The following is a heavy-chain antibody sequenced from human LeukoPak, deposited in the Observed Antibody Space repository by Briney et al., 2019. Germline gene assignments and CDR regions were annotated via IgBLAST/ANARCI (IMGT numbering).Heavy chain of an antibody. CDR3: ARGGQRSDIVVVPAAIRLDP. CDR1: GGSFSGYY. CDR2: IKHSGST. J-gene: IGHJ5*02. V-gene: IGHV4-34*01. Sequence: SETLSLTCAVYGGSFSGYYWSWIRQPPGKGLEWIGEIKHSGSTNYNPSLKSRVTISVDTSKNQFSLKLSSVTAADTAVYYCARGGQRSDIVVVPAAIRLDPWGQGTLVTVSS. D-gene: IGHD2-2*01.